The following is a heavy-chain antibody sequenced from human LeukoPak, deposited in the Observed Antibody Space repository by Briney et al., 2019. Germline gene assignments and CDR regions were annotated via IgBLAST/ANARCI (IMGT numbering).Heavy chain of an antibody. CDR3: ASLGVYDSSGYY. V-gene: IGHV4-39*01. CDR2: IYYSGST. D-gene: IGHD3-22*01. Sequence: PSETLSLTCTVSSGSISRYYWGWIRQPPGKGLEWIGSIYYSGSTYYNPSLKSRVTISVDTSKNQFSLKLSSVTAADTAVYYCASLGVYDSSGYYWGQGTLVTVSS. J-gene: IGHJ4*02. CDR1: SGSISRYY.